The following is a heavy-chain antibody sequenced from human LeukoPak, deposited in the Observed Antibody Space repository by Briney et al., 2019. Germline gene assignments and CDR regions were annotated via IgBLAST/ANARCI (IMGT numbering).Heavy chain of an antibody. Sequence: PGGSLRLSCAASGFTFSSYGMHWVRQAPGKGLEWVAVISYDGSNKYYADSVKGRFTISRDNSKNTLYLQMNSLRAEDTAVYYCAKGDSGSQGTFDYWGQGTLVTVSS. D-gene: IGHD1-26*01. CDR2: ISYDGSNK. CDR3: AKGDSGSQGTFDY. J-gene: IGHJ4*02. V-gene: IGHV3-30*18. CDR1: GFTFSSYG.